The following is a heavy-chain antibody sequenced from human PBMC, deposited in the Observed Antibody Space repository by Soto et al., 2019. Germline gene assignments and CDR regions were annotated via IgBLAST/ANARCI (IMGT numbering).Heavy chain of an antibody. J-gene: IGHJ3*02. D-gene: IGHD3-9*01. CDR2: ISAYNGNT. CDR1: GGTVGSYT. Sequence: ASVKVSCKASGGTVGSYTISWVRQAPGQGLEWMGRISAYNGNTNYAQKLQGRVTMTTDTSTSTAYMELRSLRSDDTAVYYCARAHPELRYFDWLYHDAFDIWGQGTMVTVSS. V-gene: IGHV1-18*01. CDR3: ARAHPELRYFDWLYHDAFDI.